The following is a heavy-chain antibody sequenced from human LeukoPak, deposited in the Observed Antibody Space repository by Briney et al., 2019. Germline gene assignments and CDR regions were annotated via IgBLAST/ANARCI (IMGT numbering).Heavy chain of an antibody. CDR2: INPNSGGT. CDR3: ARRAGGTQFYYFDY. V-gene: IGHV1-2*02. CDR1: GYTFIGYY. Sequence: ASVKVSCKASGYTFIGYYMHWVRQAPGQGLEWMGWINPNSGGTNYAQNFQGRVTMTRDTSISTAHMDLSSLRADDTAMYYCARRAGGTQFYYFDYWGQGTLVTVSS. D-gene: IGHD6-19*01. J-gene: IGHJ4*02.